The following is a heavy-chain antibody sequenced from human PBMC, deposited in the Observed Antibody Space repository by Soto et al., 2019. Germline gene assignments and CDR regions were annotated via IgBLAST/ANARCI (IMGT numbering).Heavy chain of an antibody. V-gene: IGHV3-30-3*01. J-gene: IGHJ6*01. CDR1: GFTFSSYA. CDR3: ARELKVYYFYGMDV. CDR2: ISYDGSNK. Sequence: QVQLVESGGGVVQPGRSLRLSCAASGFTFSSYAMHWVRQAPGKGLEWVAVISYDGSNKYYADSVKGRFTISRDNSKNTLYLQMNRLRAEDKAVYYCARELKVYYFYGMDVWGQVNTVPVS.